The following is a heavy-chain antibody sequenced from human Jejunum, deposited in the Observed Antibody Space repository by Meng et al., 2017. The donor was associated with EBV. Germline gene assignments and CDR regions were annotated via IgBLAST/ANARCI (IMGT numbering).Heavy chain of an antibody. CDR3: ARDQNGSYFAY. Sequence: QVHLQESGPGLLKPSEPLSLTCTVSGGSVSSGGYYWSWIRQPPGKGLEWIGYIYNSESTNYKSSLKSRVTISADTSKNQFSLRLSSVTAADTAVYYCARDQNGSYFAYWGQGTLVTVSS. V-gene: IGHV4-61*08. J-gene: IGHJ4*02. CDR1: GGSVSSGGYY. D-gene: IGHD1-26*01. CDR2: IYNSEST.